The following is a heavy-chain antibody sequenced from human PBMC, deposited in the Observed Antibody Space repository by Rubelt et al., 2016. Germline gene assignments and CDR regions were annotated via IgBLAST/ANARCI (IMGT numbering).Heavy chain of an antibody. J-gene: IGHJ2*01. V-gene: IGHV3-66*01. CDR3: AKDLYFWYFDL. CDR1: GFTVSSNY. Sequence: EVQLVESGGGLVKPGGSLRLSCAASGFTVSSNYMSWVRQAPGKGLEWVSVIYSGGSTYYADSVKGRLTISRDNSKNTLYLQMNSLRAEDTAVYYCAKDLYFWYFDLWGRGTLVTVSS. D-gene: IGHD3-10*01. CDR2: IYSGGST.